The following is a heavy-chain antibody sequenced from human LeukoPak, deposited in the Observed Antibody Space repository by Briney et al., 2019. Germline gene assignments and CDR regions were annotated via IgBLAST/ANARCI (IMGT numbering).Heavy chain of an antibody. CDR1: GGSISSYY. D-gene: IGHD4-17*01. J-gene: IGHJ4*02. V-gene: IGHV4-59*08. CDR2: IYYSGST. CDR3: ARLPYGDYVDY. Sequence: SETLSLTCTVSGGSISSYYWSWIRQPPGKGLEWIGYIYYSGSTNYNPSLKSRVTISVDTSKNQFSLKLSSVTAADTAVYYCARLPYGDYVDYWGQGTPVTVSS.